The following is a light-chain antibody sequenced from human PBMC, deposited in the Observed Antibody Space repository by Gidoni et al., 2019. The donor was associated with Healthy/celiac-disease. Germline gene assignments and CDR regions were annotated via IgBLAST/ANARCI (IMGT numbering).Light chain of an antibody. CDR3: QQRSNWPPLT. CDR2: DAS. Sequence: ELVLTQSPATLSLSPGERATLFCRASQSVSSYLAWYQQKPGQAPRLLIYDASNRATGIPARFSGSGSGTEFTLTISSLEPEDFAVYYCQQRSNWPPLTFGGGTKVEIK. J-gene: IGKJ4*01. CDR1: QSVSSY. V-gene: IGKV3-11*01.